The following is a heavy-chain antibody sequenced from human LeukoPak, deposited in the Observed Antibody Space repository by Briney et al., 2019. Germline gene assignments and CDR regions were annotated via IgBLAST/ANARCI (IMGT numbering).Heavy chain of an antibody. D-gene: IGHD2-2*01. CDR2: IYYSGST. V-gene: IGHV4-39*01. CDR1: GGSISSSCYY. J-gene: IGHJ5*02. Sequence: SETLSLTCTVSGGSISSSCYYWGWIRQPPGKGLEWIGSIYYSGSTYYNPTLKSRVTISVDTSKNQFSLKLSSVTAADTAVYYCARSKDHLSTSWYGNWFDPWGQGTLVTVSS. CDR3: ARSKDHLSTSWYGNWFDP.